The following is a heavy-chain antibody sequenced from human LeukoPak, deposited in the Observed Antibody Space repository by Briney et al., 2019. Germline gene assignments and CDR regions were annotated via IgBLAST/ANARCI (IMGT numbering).Heavy chain of an antibody. CDR3: TRPPRRGPNYYYGMDV. J-gene: IGHJ6*02. CDR1: GFTFSSYG. V-gene: IGHV3-33*01. CDR2: VWYDGSNK. Sequence: PGGSLRLSCAASGFTFSSYGMHWVRQAPGKGLEWVAVVWYDGSNKYYADSVKGRFTISRDNSKNTLYLQMNSLRAEDTAVYYSTRPPRRGPNYYYGMDVWGQGTTVTVSS.